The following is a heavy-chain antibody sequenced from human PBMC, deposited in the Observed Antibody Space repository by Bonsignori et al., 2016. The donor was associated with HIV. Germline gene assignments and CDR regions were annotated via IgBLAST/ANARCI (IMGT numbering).Heavy chain of an antibody. CDR2: INHSGST. J-gene: IGHJ6*03. V-gene: IGHV4-34*01. CDR1: GGSFSGYY. Sequence: SETLSLTCAVYGGSFSGYYWSWIRQPPGKGLEWIGEINHSGSTNYNPSLKSRVTISVDTSKNQFSLKLSSVTAADTAVYYCARGASYYYDSSGYYLIHYYMDVWGKGTTVTVSS. CDR3: ARGASYYYDSSGYYLIHYYMDV. D-gene: IGHD3-22*01.